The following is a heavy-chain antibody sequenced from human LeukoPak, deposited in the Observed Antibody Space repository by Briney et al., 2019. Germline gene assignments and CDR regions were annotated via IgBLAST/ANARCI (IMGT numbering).Heavy chain of an antibody. Sequence: GGSLRLSCAASGFTFSSYGMHWVRQAPGKGLEWVAVISYDGSNKYYADSVKGRFTISRDNSKNTLYLQMNSLRAEDTAVYYCANDQGIDFWSGYYTDYYYGMDVWGQGTTVTVSS. CDR2: ISYDGSNK. J-gene: IGHJ6*02. CDR1: GFTFSSYG. V-gene: IGHV3-30*18. CDR3: ANDQGIDFWSGYYTDYYYGMDV. D-gene: IGHD3-3*01.